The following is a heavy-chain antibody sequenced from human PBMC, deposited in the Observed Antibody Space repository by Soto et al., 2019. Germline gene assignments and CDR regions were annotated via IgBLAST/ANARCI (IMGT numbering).Heavy chain of an antibody. CDR1: GFTFSSYE. CDR2: ISSSGSTI. Sequence: QAGGSLRLSCAASGFTFSSYEMNWVRQAPGKGLEWVSYISSSGSTIYYADSVKGRFTISRDNAKNSLYLQMNSLRAEDTAVYYCAHIMGGYDPFDYWGQGTLVTVSS. J-gene: IGHJ4*02. CDR3: AHIMGGYDPFDY. V-gene: IGHV3-48*03. D-gene: IGHD5-12*01.